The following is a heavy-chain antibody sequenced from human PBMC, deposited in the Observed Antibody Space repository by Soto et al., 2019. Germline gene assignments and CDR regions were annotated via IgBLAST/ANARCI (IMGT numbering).Heavy chain of an antibody. D-gene: IGHD4-17*01. CDR2: IYHSGST. CDR3: ARKDYGDYRWFDP. CDR1: GGSISSTSW. Sequence: QVQLQESGPGLVKPSGTLSLTCAVSGGSISSTSWWSWVRQPPGKGLEWIGEIYHSGSTNYNPSLKSPVTISVDKSKTQFSLKLNSVTAADTAVYYCARKDYGDYRWFDPWGQGTLVTVSS. J-gene: IGHJ5*02. V-gene: IGHV4-4*02.